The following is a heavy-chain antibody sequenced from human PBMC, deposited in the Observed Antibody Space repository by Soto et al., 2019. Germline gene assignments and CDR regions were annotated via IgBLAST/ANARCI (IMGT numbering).Heavy chain of an antibody. CDR3: ARGLGLYYFYD. Sequence: ASVKVSCKASGGSLNSYAISWVRQAPGQGLEWMGGIIPMFGTSKYAQKFQGRVTITADESTSTAYMELSSLRSEDTAVYYCARGLGLYYFYDWGKGTLVTVSS. D-gene: IGHD1-26*01. V-gene: IGHV1-69*13. J-gene: IGHJ4*02. CDR1: GGSLNSYA. CDR2: IIPMFGTS.